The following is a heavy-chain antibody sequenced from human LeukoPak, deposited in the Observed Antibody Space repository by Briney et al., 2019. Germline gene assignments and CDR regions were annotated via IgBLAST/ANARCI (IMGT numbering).Heavy chain of an antibody. CDR1: GFTFSSYS. CDR2: ISRSGSVV. CDR3: ARGGYYYDSSGLGAYYFDY. D-gene: IGHD3-22*01. J-gene: IGHJ4*02. Sequence: QAGGSLRLSCAASGFTFSSYSMNWVRQAPGKGLEWLSYISRSGSVVYYVDSVRGRFTISRDNAKNSLYLQMNSLRAEDTALYYCARGGYYYDSSGLGAYYFDYWGQGTLVTVSS. V-gene: IGHV3-48*04.